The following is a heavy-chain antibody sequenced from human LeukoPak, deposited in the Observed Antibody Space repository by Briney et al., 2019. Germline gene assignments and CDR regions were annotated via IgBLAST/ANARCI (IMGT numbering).Heavy chain of an antibody. J-gene: IGHJ3*02. V-gene: IGHV3-74*01. D-gene: IGHD3-22*01. CDR2: INSDGSST. CDR1: GFTFSSFW. CDR3: ASRHYDSSGYYAAFDI. Sequence: PGGSLRLSCAASGFTFSSFWMHWVRQAPGKGLVWVSRINSDGSSTSYADSMKGRLTISRDNAKNTLYLQMNSLRAEDTAVYYCASRHYDSSGYYAAFDIWGQGTMVTVSS.